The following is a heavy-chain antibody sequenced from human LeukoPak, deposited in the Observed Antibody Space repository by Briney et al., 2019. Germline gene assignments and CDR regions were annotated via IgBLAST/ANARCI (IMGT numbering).Heavy chain of an antibody. Sequence: GGSLRLSCAASGLTFSSYAMHWVRQAPGKGLEWVAVISYDGSNKYYADSVKGRFTISRDNSKNTLYLQMNSLRAEDTAVYYCARGTDFWSGPSPFDYWGQGTLVTVSS. CDR3: ARGTDFWSGPSPFDY. J-gene: IGHJ4*02. D-gene: IGHD3-3*01. CDR2: ISYDGSNK. CDR1: GLTFSSYA. V-gene: IGHV3-30-3*01.